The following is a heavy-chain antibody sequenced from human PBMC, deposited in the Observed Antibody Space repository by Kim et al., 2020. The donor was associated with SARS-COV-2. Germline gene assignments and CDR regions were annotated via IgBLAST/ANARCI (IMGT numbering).Heavy chain of an antibody. V-gene: IGHV4-59*01. Sequence: SETLSLTCTVSGGSISSYYWSWIRQPPGKGLEWIGYIYYSGSTNYNPSLKSRVTISVDTSKNQFSLKLSSVTAADTAVYYCAGGDIRMVRGVIGPPPHYGMDVWGQGTTVTVSS. D-gene: IGHD3-10*01. CDR2: IYYSGST. CDR3: AGGDIRMVRGVIGPPPHYGMDV. J-gene: IGHJ6*02. CDR1: GGSISSYY.